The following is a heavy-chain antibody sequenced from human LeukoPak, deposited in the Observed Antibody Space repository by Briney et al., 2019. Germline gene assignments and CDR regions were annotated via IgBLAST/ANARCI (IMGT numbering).Heavy chain of an antibody. CDR3: ARDRLGAMLFFDS. CDR1: GFIFNNYA. J-gene: IGHJ4*02. Sequence: GGSLRLSCAAFGFIFNNYALSWVRQTPGKGLEWVSAISGSGRNTYYADSVKGRFTISRDNSKNTLYLQMNSLRAEDTALYYCARDRLGAMLFFDSWGQGTLVTVSS. D-gene: IGHD3-16*01. V-gene: IGHV3-23*01. CDR2: ISGSGRNT.